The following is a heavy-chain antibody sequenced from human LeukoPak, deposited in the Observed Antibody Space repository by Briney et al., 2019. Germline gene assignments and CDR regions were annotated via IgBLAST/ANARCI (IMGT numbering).Heavy chain of an antibody. D-gene: IGHD3-16*01. CDR2: IYYSGST. CDR3: ARFTPQGYGWGGYNRFDP. V-gene: IGHV4-59*01. J-gene: IGHJ5*02. Sequence: SETLSLTCTVSGGSISSYYWSWIRQPPGKGLEWIGYIYYSGSTNYNPSLKSRVTISVDTSKNQFSLNLTSVTAADTAVYYCARFTPQGYGWGGYNRFDPWGQGTPVTVSS. CDR1: GGSISSYY.